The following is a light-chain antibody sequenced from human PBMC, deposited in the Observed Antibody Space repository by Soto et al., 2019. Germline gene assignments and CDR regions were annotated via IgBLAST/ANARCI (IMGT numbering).Light chain of an antibody. Sequence: EIVLTQSPATLSLSPGETATLSCRASQSVRSYLAWYQQKPGQAPRLLIYDASNRATGIPARFSGSGSGTDFTLTISSLEPEDFAVYYCHQRSNWLTFGGGTRVEV. CDR3: HQRSNWLT. CDR2: DAS. J-gene: IGKJ4*01. V-gene: IGKV3-11*01. CDR1: QSVRSY.